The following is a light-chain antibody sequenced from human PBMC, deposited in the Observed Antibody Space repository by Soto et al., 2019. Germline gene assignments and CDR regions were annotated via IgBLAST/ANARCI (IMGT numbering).Light chain of an antibody. J-gene: IGLJ3*02. CDR2: DVT. CDR3: SSYSTATSPQWV. CDR1: SSDVGGYKY. V-gene: IGLV2-14*01. Sequence: QSALTQPASVSGSPGQSITISCTGTSSDVGGYKYVSWYQLHPGTAPKLVIYDVTNRPSGVSNRFSASKSGNTASLTISGLQAEDEADYYCSSYSTATSPQWVFGGGTKVTVL.